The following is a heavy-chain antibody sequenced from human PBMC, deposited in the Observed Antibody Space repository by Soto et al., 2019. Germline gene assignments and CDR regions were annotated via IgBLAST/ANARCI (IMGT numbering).Heavy chain of an antibody. V-gene: IGHV3-30-3*01. J-gene: IGHJ4*02. D-gene: IGHD2-15*01. Sequence: GGSLRLSCAASGFTFSSYAMHWVRQAPGKGLEWVAVISYDGSNKYYADSVKGRFTISRDNSKNTLYLQMNSLRAEDTAVYYCARDIVVVVAATVLDSPPADYFDYWGQGTLVTVSS. CDR2: ISYDGSNK. CDR1: GFTFSSYA. CDR3: ARDIVVVVAATVLDSPPADYFDY.